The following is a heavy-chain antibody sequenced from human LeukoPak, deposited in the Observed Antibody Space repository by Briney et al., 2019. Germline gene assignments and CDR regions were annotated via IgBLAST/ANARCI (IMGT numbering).Heavy chain of an antibody. D-gene: IGHD3-22*01. CDR2: IYHSGST. V-gene: IGHV4-4*02. CDR1: GASINSSNW. CDR3: ARDQRYYDSSGYPEDGFDV. Sequence: SGTLSLTCAVSGASINSSNWWSWVRQSPGKGLECIGEIYHSGSTNYNPSLKSRVIISVDKSKNQFSLKVTSVTAADTAMYYCARDQRYYDSSGYPEDGFDVWGQGTMVPVSS. J-gene: IGHJ3*01.